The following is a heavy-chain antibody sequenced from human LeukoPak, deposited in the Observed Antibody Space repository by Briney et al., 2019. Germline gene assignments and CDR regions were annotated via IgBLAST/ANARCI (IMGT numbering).Heavy chain of an antibody. J-gene: IGHJ4*02. CDR2: ISTSSSYI. CDR3: VKDQREAYRSGWSRDFDY. V-gene: IGHV3-21*01. CDR1: GFTFSSYS. Sequence: GGSLRLSCTASGFTFSSYSMNWVRQAPGKGLGWVSSISTSSSYIYYADSVKGRFTISRDNSKNTLYLQANSLRVEDTAVYYCVKDQREAYRSGWSRDFDYWGQGTLVTVSS. D-gene: IGHD6-19*01.